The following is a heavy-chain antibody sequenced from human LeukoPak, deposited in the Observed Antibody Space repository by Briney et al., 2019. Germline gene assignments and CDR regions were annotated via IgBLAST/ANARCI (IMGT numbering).Heavy chain of an antibody. J-gene: IGHJ4*02. CDR3: ARFPPFGPFDY. CDR2: IYYSGST. Sequence: PPETLSLTCTVSGDSVSRSSYYWGWIRQPPGKGLEWIGSIYYSGSTTYNPSLKSRLTISVDTSKNQFSLNLSSVTAADTAMYYCARFPPFGPFDYWGQGTLVTVSS. CDR1: GDSVSRSSYY. D-gene: IGHD3-16*01. V-gene: IGHV4-39*07.